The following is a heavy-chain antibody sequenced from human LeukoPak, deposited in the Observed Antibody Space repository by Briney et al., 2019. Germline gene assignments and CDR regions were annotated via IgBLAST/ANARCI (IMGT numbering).Heavy chain of an antibody. CDR3: TNDGDDTGTHYYYMDV. J-gene: IGHJ6*03. CDR1: GYTFTDHY. V-gene: IGHV1-2*02. CDR2: INPKSGGI. D-gene: IGHD5-18*01. Sequence: ASVKVSCKASGYTFTDHYMHWVRQAPGQGLEWMGWINPKSGGINYAPKFQERVFMTRDMSISTAYMELSSLRSDDTAVYYCTNDGDDTGTHYYYMDVWGKGTTVTVSS.